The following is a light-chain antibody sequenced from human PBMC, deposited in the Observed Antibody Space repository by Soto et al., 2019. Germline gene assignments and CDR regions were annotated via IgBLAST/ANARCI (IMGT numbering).Light chain of an antibody. CDR2: AAS. Sequence: DIQMTQSPSSLSASVGDRVTITCRASQSISNYLNWYQHKVGKAPKLLIAAASTLQSVVPSRFSGSASGTDFTFSIRSLQPEDFATYVCQQTYSTAIFAFGPGTKVDIK. CDR1: QSISNY. V-gene: IGKV1-39*01. CDR3: QQTYSTAIFA. J-gene: IGKJ3*01.